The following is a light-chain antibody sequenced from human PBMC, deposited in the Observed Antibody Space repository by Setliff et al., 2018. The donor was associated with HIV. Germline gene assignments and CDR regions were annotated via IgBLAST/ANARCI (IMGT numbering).Light chain of an antibody. CDR1: SGYSNYK. Sequence: QPVLTQPPSASASLGASVTLTCTLSSGYSNYKVDWYQQRPGKGPRFVMRVGTGGIVGSKGDGIPDRFSVLGSGLNRYLTIKNIQEEDESDYHCGADHGSGSNLALWVFGGGTQLTVL. CDR2: VGTGGIVG. CDR3: GADHGSGSNLALWV. J-gene: IGLJ3*02. V-gene: IGLV9-49*01.